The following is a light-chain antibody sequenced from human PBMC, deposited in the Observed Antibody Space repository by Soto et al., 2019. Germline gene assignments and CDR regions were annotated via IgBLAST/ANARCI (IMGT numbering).Light chain of an antibody. Sequence: EIGITHSPGTPSLSPEERATLSCRASQSVSSTYLAWYQQKPGRAPRLLIYDASSRATGIPDRFSGSGSGTDFTLTISRLEPEDFAVYYCQQFSSTPWTFGQATKVDIK. CDR2: DAS. V-gene: IGKV3-20*01. CDR3: QQFSSTPWT. J-gene: IGKJ1*01. CDR1: QSVSSTY.